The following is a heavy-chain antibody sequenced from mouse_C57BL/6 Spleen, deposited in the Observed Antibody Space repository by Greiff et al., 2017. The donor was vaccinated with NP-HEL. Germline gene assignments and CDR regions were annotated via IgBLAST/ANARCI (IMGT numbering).Heavy chain of an antibody. J-gene: IGHJ4*01. CDR3: ARYLYYAMDY. Sequence: QVHVKQSGAELVKPGASVKISCKASGYAFSSYWMNWVKQRPGKGLEWIGQIYPGDGDTNYNGKFKGKATLTADKSSSTAYMQLSSLTSEDSAVYFCARYLYYAMDYWGQGTSVTVSS. CDR1: GYAFSSYW. CDR2: IYPGDGDT. V-gene: IGHV1-80*01. D-gene: IGHD5-1*01.